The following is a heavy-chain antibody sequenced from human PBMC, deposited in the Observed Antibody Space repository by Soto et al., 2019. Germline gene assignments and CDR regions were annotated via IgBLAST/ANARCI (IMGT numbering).Heavy chain of an antibody. CDR3: ARGRDGDY. J-gene: IGHJ4*02. D-gene: IGHD6-6*01. CDR2: ISAHNGNT. V-gene: IGHV1-18*01. CDR1: GYACTTYG. Sequence: QVHLVQSGAEVQKPGASAKVSCKGSGYACTTYGITWVRQAPGQGLEWMGWISAHNGNTNYAQKLQGRVTVTTNTSTSTAYLELRSLISDDTAVYYCARGRDGDYWGQGALVTVSS.